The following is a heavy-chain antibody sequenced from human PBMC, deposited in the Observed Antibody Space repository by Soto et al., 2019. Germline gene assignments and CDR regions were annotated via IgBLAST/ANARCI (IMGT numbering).Heavy chain of an antibody. V-gene: IGHV3-30-3*01. J-gene: IGHJ6*02. CDR3: ARDGRYYDILTGSLIRYYYGMDV. CDR1: GFTFSSYA. Sequence: QVQLVESGGGVVQPGRSLRLSCAASGFTFSSYAMHWVRQAPGKGLEWVAVISYDGSNKYYADSVKGRFTISRDNSKNTLYLQMNSLRAEDTAVYYCARDGRYYDILTGSLIRYYYGMDVWGQGTTVTVSS. D-gene: IGHD3-9*01. CDR2: ISYDGSNK.